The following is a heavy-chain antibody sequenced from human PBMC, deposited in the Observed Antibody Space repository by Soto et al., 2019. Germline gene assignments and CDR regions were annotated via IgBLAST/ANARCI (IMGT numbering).Heavy chain of an antibody. CDR3: ASNRSIALRAFDY. Sequence: VGSLRLSCAASGFTFSSYSMNWVRQAPGKGLEWVSSISSGSSYIYYADSMKGRFTISRDNAKNSLYLQMNSLRAEDTAVYYCASNRSIALRAFDYWGEGPPVTVSP. CDR1: GFTFSSYS. V-gene: IGHV3-21*01. CDR2: ISSGSSYI. J-gene: IGHJ4*02. D-gene: IGHD6-6*01.